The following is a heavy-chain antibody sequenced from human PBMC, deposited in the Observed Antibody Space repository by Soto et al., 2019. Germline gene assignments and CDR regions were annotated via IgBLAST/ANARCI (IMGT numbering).Heavy chain of an antibody. CDR1: AFIFSRLC. CDR3: AKDEHGSWSYYSLFPSCFDY. J-gene: IGHJ4*02. D-gene: IGHD3-10*01. V-gene: IGHV3-30*18. CDR2: ILDNGNNN. Sequence: GGSLRPSCALYAFIFSRLCMHWVRQAPGKGLEWVWVILDNGNNNYYADSVEGLFTITRVNSKTTLYLQRSSRSDEDTAVYYCAKDEHGSWSYYSLFPSCFDYWGQGTLVTVSS.